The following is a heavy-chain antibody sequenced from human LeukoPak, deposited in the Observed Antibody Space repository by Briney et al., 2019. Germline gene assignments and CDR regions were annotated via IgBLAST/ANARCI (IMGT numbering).Heavy chain of an antibody. CDR2: IYYSGST. D-gene: IGHD2/OR15-2a*01. J-gene: IGHJ3*02. V-gene: IGHV4-59*08. CDR1: GGSISTYY. Sequence: SETLSLTCIVSGGSISTYYWGWIRQPPGKGLEWIGYIYYSGSTNYNPSLKSRVTISVDTSKNQFSLKLSSVTASDTAMYYCARLFSDTTTSCDVFAIWGQGTMVTVSS. CDR3: ARLFSDTTTSCDVFAI.